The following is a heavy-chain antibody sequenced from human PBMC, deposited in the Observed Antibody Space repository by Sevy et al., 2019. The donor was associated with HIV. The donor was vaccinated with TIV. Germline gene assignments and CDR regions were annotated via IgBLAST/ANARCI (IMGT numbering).Heavy chain of an antibody. CDR3: ARSDYGDYVGWFDP. J-gene: IGHJ5*02. CDR1: GFTFSSSI. D-gene: IGHD4-17*01. V-gene: IGHV3-48*02. CDR2: ISGTGSTI. Sequence: GGSLRLSCAASGFTFSSSILNWVRQAPGKGLEWVSSISGTGSTIYYADSVKGRFTISRDNAKNSLYLQMHSLRDEDTAVYYCARSDYGDYVGWFDPWGQGTLVTVSS.